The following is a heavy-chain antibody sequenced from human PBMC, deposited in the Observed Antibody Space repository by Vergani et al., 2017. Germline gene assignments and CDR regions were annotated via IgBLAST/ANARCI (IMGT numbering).Heavy chain of an antibody. CDR1: GYSFTSYW. CDR2: IYPGDSDS. Sequence: EVQLVQSGAEVKKPGESLKISCKGSGYSFTSYWIGWVRQMPGKVLEWMGIIYPGDSDSRYSPSFQGQVTISADKSISTAYLQWSSLKASDTAMYYCARHSIAAAGTPYVDYWGQGTLVTVSS. J-gene: IGHJ4*02. CDR3: ARHSIAAAGTPYVDY. D-gene: IGHD6-13*01. V-gene: IGHV5-51*01.